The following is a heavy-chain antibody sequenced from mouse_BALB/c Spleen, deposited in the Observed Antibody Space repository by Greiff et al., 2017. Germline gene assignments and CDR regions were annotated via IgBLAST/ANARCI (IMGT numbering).Heavy chain of an antibody. CDR3: SRGGYGYDGGYAMDY. CDR1: GYTFTSYW. Sequence: QVQLKQSGAELVKPGASVKMSCKASGYTFTSYWINWVKQRPGQGLEWIGDIYPGRGMTNYNEKFKSKVTLTLDTSSSTAYMQLSSLTTEDSAVYYCSRGGYGYDGGYAMDYWGQGTSVTVSS. D-gene: IGHD2-2*01. J-gene: IGHJ4*01. V-gene: IGHV1-55*01. CDR2: IYPGRGMT.